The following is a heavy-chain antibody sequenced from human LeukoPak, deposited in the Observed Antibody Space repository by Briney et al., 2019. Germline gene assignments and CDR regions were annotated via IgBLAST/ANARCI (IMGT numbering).Heavy chain of an antibody. CDR3: ARGFTIFGVVNDAFDI. J-gene: IGHJ3*02. Sequence: PGGSLRLSCAASEFTFSSYWMHWVRQAPGKGLVWVSRIDSDGISTSYADSVKGRFTISRDNAKNTPYLQMNTLRAEDTAVYYCARGFTIFGVVNDAFDIWGQETMVTVSS. CDR1: EFTFSSYW. D-gene: IGHD3-3*01. CDR2: IDSDGIST. V-gene: IGHV3-74*01.